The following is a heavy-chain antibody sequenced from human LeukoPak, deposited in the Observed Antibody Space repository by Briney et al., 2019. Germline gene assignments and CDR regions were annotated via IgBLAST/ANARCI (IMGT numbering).Heavy chain of an antibody. CDR1: GYTFNNYA. CDR2: IIPIFGSS. Sequence: GASVKVSCKASGYTFNNYAINWVRQAPGQGLEWMGGIIPIFGSSNYAQKFQGRVTITADESTTTAYMELSSLRSEDTAVYYCARVTHTELSTWFDPWGQGTLVTVSS. D-gene: IGHD5-18*01. J-gene: IGHJ5*02. CDR3: ARVTHTELSTWFDP. V-gene: IGHV1-69*13.